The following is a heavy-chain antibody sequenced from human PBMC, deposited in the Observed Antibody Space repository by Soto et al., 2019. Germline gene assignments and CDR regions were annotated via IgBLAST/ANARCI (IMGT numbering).Heavy chain of an antibody. CDR1: GFTFSSSA. J-gene: IGHJ5*02. CDR2: ISYAGTNK. Sequence: QVQLVESGGGVVQPGRSLRLSCAASGFTFSSSAMHWVRQAPGKGLEWVAVISYAGTNKYYADSMKGRFTISRDNSKNTLYLQMTSLRPEDTPVYYCARDSPRIAVAGVGFDPWGQGTLVTVSS. CDR3: ARDSPRIAVAGVGFDP. V-gene: IGHV3-30-3*01. D-gene: IGHD6-19*01.